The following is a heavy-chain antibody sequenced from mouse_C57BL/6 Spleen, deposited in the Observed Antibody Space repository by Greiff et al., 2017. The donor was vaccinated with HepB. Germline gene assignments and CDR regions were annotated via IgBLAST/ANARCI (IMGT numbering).Heavy chain of an antibody. D-gene: IGHD2-2*01. J-gene: IGHJ4*01. CDR1: GYTFTSYW. CDR3: ASRPMVTAGYYAMDY. CDR2: IHPNSGST. V-gene: IGHV1-64*01. Sequence: QVHVKQPGAELVKPGASVKLSCKASGYTFTSYWMHWVKQRPGQGLEWIGMIHPNSGSTNYNEKFKSKATLTVDKSSSTAYMQLSSLTSEDSAVYYCASRPMVTAGYYAMDYWGQGTSVTVSS.